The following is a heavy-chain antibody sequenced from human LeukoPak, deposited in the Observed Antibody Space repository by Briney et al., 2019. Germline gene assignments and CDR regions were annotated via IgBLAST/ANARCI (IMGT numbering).Heavy chain of an antibody. V-gene: IGHV4-31*03. Sequence: SETLSLTCTVSGGSISSGGYYWSWIRQHPGTGLEWIGYIYYSGSTYYNPSLKSRVTISVDTSKNQFSLRLSSVTAADTAVYYCASAGLDYGGNSVSGALDLWGRGTLVTVSS. CDR1: GGSISSGGYY. CDR3: ASAGLDYGGNSVSGALDL. CDR2: IYYSGST. J-gene: IGHJ2*01. D-gene: IGHD4-17*01.